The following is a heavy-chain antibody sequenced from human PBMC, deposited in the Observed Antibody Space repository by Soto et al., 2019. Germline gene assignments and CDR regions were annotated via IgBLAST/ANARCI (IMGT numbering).Heavy chain of an antibody. V-gene: IGHV1-46*01. CDR3: ARGVGQLVRNYYYYGMDV. D-gene: IGHD6-6*01. J-gene: IGHJ6*02. CDR1: GYTFTSYY. Sequence: GGAVKVSCKAAGYTFTSYYMHGVRQAPLQGLEGMGIINPSGGSTSYAQKFQGRVTMTRDTSTSTVYMELSSLRSEDTAVYYCARGVGQLVRNYYYYGMDVWGQGTTVTVSS. CDR2: INPSGGST.